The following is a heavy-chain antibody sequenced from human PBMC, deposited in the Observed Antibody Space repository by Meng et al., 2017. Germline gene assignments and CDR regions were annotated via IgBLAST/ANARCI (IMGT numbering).Heavy chain of an antibody. CDR3: AEWVVMRPNAFDI. CDR2: INHSGST. V-gene: IGHV4-34*01. J-gene: IGHJ3*02. Sequence: SCAVYGGSFSGYYWSWIRQPPGKGLEWIGEINHSGSTNYNPSLKSRVTISVDTSKNQFSLKLSSVTAADTAVYYCAEWVVMRPNAFDIWGQGTMVTVSS. D-gene: IGHD3-22*01. CDR1: GGSFSGYY.